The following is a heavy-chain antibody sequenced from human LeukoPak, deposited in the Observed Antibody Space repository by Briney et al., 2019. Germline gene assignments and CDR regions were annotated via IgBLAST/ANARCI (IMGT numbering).Heavy chain of an antibody. CDR3: AKSRPSYSSSWYDH. CDR1: GLTFSRFA. D-gene: IGHD6-13*01. CDR2: ISNSGDTT. V-gene: IGHV3-23*01. Sequence: GGSLRLSCAASGLTFSRFAMSWVRQAPGKGLEWVSAISNSGDTTYHADSVKGRFTISRDNSKNTLYLQMNSLRAEDTAVYYCAKSRPSYSSSWYDHWGQGTLVTVSS. J-gene: IGHJ5*02.